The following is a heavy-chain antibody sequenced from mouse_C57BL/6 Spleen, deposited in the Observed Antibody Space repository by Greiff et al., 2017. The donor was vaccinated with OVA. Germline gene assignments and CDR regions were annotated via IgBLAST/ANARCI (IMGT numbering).Heavy chain of an antibody. CDR2: IDPSDSYT. J-gene: IGHJ2*01. V-gene: IGHV1-50*01. CDR1: GYTFTSYW. D-gene: IGHD4-1*01. Sequence: VQLQQSGAELVKPGASVKLSCKASGYTFTSYWMQWVKQRPGQGLEWIGEIDPSDSYTNYNQKFKGKATLTVDTSSSTAYMQLSSLTSEDSAVYYCARSGGTYYFDYWGQGTTLTVSS. CDR3: ARSGGTYYFDY.